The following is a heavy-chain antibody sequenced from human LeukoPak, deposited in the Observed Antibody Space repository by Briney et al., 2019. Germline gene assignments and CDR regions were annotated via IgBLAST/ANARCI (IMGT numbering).Heavy chain of an antibody. D-gene: IGHD5-24*01. J-gene: IGHJ6*02. CDR1: GGSLSGYY. Sequence: PSETLSLTCAVYGGSLSGYYWSWIRQPPGKGLEWIGEINHSGSTNYNPSLKSRVTISVDTSKNQFSLKLSSVTAADTAVYYCARARWLLRKPYYYGMDVWGQGTTVTVSS. V-gene: IGHV4-34*01. CDR2: INHSGST. CDR3: ARARWLLRKPYYYGMDV.